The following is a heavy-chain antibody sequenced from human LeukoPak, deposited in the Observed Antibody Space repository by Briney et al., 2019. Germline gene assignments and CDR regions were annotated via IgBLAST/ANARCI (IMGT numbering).Heavy chain of an antibody. V-gene: IGHV3-11*01. J-gene: IGHJ5*02. CDR2: ISSSSSAI. Sequence: GSLRLSCVASGFNFSDYYMSWIRQAPGKGLKWISFISSSSSAIYYADSVKGRFTISRDNAKNSLYLQMNSLRVEDTAVYYCARASVTTIDRFDPWGQGTLVTVPS. CDR3: ARASVTTIDRFDP. CDR1: GFNFSDYY. D-gene: IGHD4-17*01.